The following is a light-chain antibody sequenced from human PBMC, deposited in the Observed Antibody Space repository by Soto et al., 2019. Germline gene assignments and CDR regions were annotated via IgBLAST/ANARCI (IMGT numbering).Light chain of an antibody. V-gene: IGKV1-9*01. CDR3: QQLQTYPFT. CDR1: QAVSTY. J-gene: IGKJ3*01. Sequence: DIHLTQSPSFLSASVGDRVTITCRVSQAVSTYLAWYQLKPGKAPRLLIYAASTLETGVPSRFSGGVSGTEFTLTISGLQTEVFAIYYCQQLQTYPFTFGPGTRVDIK. CDR2: AAS.